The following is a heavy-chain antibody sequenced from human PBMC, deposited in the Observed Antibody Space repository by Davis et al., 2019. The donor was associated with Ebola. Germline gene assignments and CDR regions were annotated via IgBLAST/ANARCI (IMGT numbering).Heavy chain of an antibody. V-gene: IGHV3-7*01. CDR3: ANLEWVNPDY. CDR2: IKEDGSEK. CDR1: GFTFSRSW. D-gene: IGHD3-3*01. Sequence: GESLKISCVASGFTFSRSWMNWVRQAPGQGLEWVASIKEDGSEKYHVHSVEGRFTISRDNAKNSLYLQMNSLRAEDTAVYYCANLEWVNPDYWGQGVPVTVSS. J-gene: IGHJ4*02.